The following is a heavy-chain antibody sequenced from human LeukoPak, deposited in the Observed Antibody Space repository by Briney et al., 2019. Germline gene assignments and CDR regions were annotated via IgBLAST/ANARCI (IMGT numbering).Heavy chain of an antibody. CDR1: GGSFSGYY. V-gene: IGHV4-34*01. CDR2: INHSGST. D-gene: IGHD3-22*01. Sequence: KPSETLSLTCAVYGGSFSGYYWSWIRQPPGKGLEWIGEINHSGSTNYNPSLKSRVTISVDTSKNQFSLKLSSVTAADTAVYYCARDMNWQAYESSIGRYGIDVWGQGTTVTVSS. J-gene: IGHJ6*02. CDR3: ARDMNWQAYESSIGRYGIDV.